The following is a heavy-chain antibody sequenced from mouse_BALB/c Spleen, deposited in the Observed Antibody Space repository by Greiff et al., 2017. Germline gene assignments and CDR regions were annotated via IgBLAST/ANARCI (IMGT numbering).Heavy chain of an antibody. V-gene: IGHV2-9-2*01. CDR1: GFSLTSYD. D-gene: IGHD1-1*01. CDR3: VRVYYGSSYDWYFDV. CDR2: IWTGGGT. Sequence: VQLVESGPGLVAPSQSLSITCTVSGFSLTSYDISWIRQPPGKGLEWLGVIWTGGGTNYNSAFMSRLSISKANTKSQVFLKMNSLETDDTAIYYCVRVYYGSSYDWYFDVWGAGTTVTVSS. J-gene: IGHJ1*01.